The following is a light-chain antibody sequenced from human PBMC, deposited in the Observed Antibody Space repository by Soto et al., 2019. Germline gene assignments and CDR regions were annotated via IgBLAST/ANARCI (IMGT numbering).Light chain of an antibody. CDR1: SSDIGGHDF. CDR2: EVN. J-gene: IGLJ2*01. Sequence: QSALTQPPSASGPPGQSVTISCTGTSSDIGGHDFVSWYQQHPGKAPKLIIYEVNKRPSGVPDRFSGSKSDNTASLTVSGLQAEDEADYYCSSFAGNNTPVPFGGGTKLTVL. V-gene: IGLV2-8*01. CDR3: SSFAGNNTPVP.